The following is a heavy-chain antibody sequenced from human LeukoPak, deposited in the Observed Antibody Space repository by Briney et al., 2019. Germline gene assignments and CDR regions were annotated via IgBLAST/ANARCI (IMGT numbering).Heavy chain of an antibody. Sequence: PGGSLRLSCVASGFTFSSYAMSWVRQAPGKGLEWVSAISGSGGSTYYADSVKGRFTISRDNSKNTLYLQMNSLRAEDTAVYYCAKNLYDSSGYFGAGVGYWGQGTLVTVSS. D-gene: IGHD3-22*01. CDR1: GFTFSSYA. CDR3: AKNLYDSSGYFGAGVGY. J-gene: IGHJ4*02. CDR2: ISGSGGST. V-gene: IGHV3-23*01.